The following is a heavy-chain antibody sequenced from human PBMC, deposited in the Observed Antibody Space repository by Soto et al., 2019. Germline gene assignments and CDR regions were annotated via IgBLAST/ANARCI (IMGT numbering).Heavy chain of an antibody. V-gene: IGHV3-7*01. CDR2: ISPDGSQK. CDR1: GFTFSNHW. D-gene: IGHD3-22*01. Sequence: EVQLVESGGGLVQPGGSLRLSCAASGFTFSNHWSGWVRQAPGKGLEWVADISPDGSQKYYLDSVKGRFTISKDNAQTSLYLQMNGLGAEDTAVYFCVRDHGYYSFEYWGQGTLVNVSS. CDR3: VRDHGYYSFEY. J-gene: IGHJ4*02.